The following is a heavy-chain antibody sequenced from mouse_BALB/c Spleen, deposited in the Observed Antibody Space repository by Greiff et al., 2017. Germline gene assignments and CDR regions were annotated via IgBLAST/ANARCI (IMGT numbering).Heavy chain of an antibody. Sequence: EVQLVESGGGLVKPGGSLKLSCAASGFTFSSYAMSWVRQTPEKRLEWVASISSGGSTYYPDSVKGRFTISRDNARNILYLQMSSLRSEDTAMYYCAREGGGYYTYWGQGTLVTVSA. D-gene: IGHD2-3*01. J-gene: IGHJ3*01. CDR3: AREGGGYYTY. V-gene: IGHV5-6-5*01. CDR2: ISSGGST. CDR1: GFTFSSYA.